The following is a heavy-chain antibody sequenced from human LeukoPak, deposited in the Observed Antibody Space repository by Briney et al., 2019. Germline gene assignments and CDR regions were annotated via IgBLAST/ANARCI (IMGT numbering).Heavy chain of an antibody. J-gene: IGHJ4*02. CDR2: ISGSGGST. D-gene: IGHD6-19*01. V-gene: IGHV3-23*01. CDR3: AKDLVAVAGTFDY. CDR1: GFTFSSYA. Sequence: HTGGSLRLSCAASGFTFSSYAMSWVRQAPGKGLEWLSAISGSGGSTYYADSVKGRFTISRDNSKNTLYLQMNSLRAEDTAVYYCAKDLVAVAGTFDYWGQGTLVTVSS.